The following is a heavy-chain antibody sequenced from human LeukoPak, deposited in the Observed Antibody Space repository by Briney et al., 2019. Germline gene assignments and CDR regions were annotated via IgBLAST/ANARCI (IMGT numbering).Heavy chain of an antibody. CDR2: IYYSGST. J-gene: IGHJ4*02. CDR1: GGSISSSSYY. Sequence: PSETLSLTCTVSGGSISSSSYYWGWIRQPPGKGLEWIGSIYYSGSTYYNPSLKSRVTISVDTSKNQFSLKLSSVTAADTAVYYCARVWFGEFMLDYWGQGTLVTVSS. CDR3: ARVWFGEFMLDY. D-gene: IGHD3-10*01. V-gene: IGHV4-39*07.